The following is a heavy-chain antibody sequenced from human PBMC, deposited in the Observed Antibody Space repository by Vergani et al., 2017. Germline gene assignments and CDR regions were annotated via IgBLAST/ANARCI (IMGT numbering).Heavy chain of an antibody. Sequence: EVQLLESGGGLVQPGGSLRLSCAASGFTFSSYAMSWVRQAPGKGLEWVSVIYSGGSTYYADSVKGRFTISRDNSKNTLYLQMNSLRAEDTAVYYCARAPLLWFGDSWGQGTLVTVSS. CDR3: ARAPLLWFGDS. CDR2: IYSGGST. V-gene: IGHV3-66*02. J-gene: IGHJ4*02. D-gene: IGHD3-10*01. CDR1: GFTFSSYA.